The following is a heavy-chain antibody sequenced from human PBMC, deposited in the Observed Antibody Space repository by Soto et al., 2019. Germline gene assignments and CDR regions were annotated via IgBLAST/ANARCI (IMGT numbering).Heavy chain of an antibody. J-gene: IGHJ5*02. V-gene: IGHV4-31*02. CDR3: AREEVVLNTVTTFSPFDP. D-gene: IGHD4-4*01. CDR1: SISSGGYY. CDR2: IYYSGST. Sequence: SISSGGYYWSWIRQHPGKGLEWIGYIYYSGSTYYNPSLKSRVTISVDTSKNQFSLKLSSVTAADTAVYYCAREEVVLNTVTTFSPFDPWGQGTLVTVSS.